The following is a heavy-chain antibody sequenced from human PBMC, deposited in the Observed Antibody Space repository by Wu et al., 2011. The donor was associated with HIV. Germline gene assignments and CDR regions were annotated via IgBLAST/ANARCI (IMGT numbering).Heavy chain of an antibody. J-gene: IGHJ5*02. CDR1: NYIFTTYA. V-gene: IGHV1-18*01. CDR3: TIGRGSRPRFDP. D-gene: IGHD3-10*01. CDR2: ISPYDGDT. Sequence: QSGAEVKSPGASVKVSCKASNYIFTTYAISWVRQAPGQGLEWMGYISPYDGDTHYAQKFQGRVTMTKGASIGTAYMELSSLTSEDTAVYYCTIGRGSRPRFDPWGQGTLVTVSS.